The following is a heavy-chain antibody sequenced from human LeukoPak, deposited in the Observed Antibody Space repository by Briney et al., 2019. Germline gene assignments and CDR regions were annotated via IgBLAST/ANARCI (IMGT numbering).Heavy chain of an antibody. J-gene: IGHJ4*02. CDR3: ARGPKAAARRPLEDY. CDR2: IYYSGST. V-gene: IGHV4-59*01. D-gene: IGHD6-6*01. CDR1: GGSISSYY. Sequence: SETLSLTCTVSGGSISSYYWSWIRQPPGKGLEWIGYIYYSGSTNYNPSLKSRVTISVDTSKNQFSLKLSSVTAADTAVYYCARGPKAAARRPLEDYWGQGTLVTVSS.